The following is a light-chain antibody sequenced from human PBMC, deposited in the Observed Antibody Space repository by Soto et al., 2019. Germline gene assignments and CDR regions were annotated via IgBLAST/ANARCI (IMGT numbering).Light chain of an antibody. J-gene: IGLJ2*01. CDR2: EVS. V-gene: IGLV2-8*01. CDR3: SSYAGSNNVL. CDR1: SSDIGGYKF. Sequence: QSALTQPPSASGSPGQSVTISCTGTSSDIGGYKFVSWYQQHPGKAPKLMIYEVSKRPSGVPDRFSGSKSGNTASLTVSGLKADDEADYYCSSYAGSNNVLFGGGTKVTVL.